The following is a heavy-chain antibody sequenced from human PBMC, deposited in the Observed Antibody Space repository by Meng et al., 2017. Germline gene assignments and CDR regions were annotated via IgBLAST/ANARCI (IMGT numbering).Heavy chain of an antibody. D-gene: IGHD3-16*01. CDR2: INPSGGST. Sequence: ASVKVSCKASGYTFTSYYMHWVRQAPGQGLEWMGIINPSGGSTGYAQKFQGRVTMTRDTSTSTVYMELSSLRSEDTAVYYCARVGLDAEYFQHWGQGTLVTVSS. CDR1: GYTFTSYY. J-gene: IGHJ1*01. V-gene: IGHV1-46*01. CDR3: ARVGLDAEYFQH.